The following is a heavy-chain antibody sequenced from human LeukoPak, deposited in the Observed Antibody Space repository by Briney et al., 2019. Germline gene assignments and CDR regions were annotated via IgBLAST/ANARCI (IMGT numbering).Heavy chain of an antibody. D-gene: IGHD6-19*01. Sequence: SETLSLTCTVSGGSVSSGSYYWSWLRQPPGKGLEWIGYIYYSGSTNYNPSLKSRVTISVDTSKNQFSLKLSSVTAADTAVYYCAREIAVAGIVVDYWGQGTLVTVSS. CDR1: GGSVSSGSYY. V-gene: IGHV4-61*01. J-gene: IGHJ4*02. CDR3: AREIAVAGIVVDY. CDR2: IYYSGST.